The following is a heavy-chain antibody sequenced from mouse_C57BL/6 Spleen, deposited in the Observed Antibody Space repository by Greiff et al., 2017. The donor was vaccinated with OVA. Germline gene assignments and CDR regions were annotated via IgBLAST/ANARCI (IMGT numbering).Heavy chain of an antibody. CDR3: ARHLSTMVTTPSYYFDY. Sequence: EVKLMESGGDLVKPGGSLKLSCAASGFTFSSYGMSWVRQTPDKRLEWVATISSGGSYTYYPDSVKGRFTISRDNAKNTLYLQMSSLKSEDTAMYYCARHLSTMVTTPSYYFDYWGQGITLTVSS. D-gene: IGHD2-2*01. V-gene: IGHV5-6*01. CDR1: GFTFSSYG. J-gene: IGHJ2*01. CDR2: ISSGGSYT.